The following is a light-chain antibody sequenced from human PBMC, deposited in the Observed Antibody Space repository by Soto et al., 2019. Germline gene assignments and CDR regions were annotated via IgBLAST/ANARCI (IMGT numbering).Light chain of an antibody. V-gene: IGKV1-33*01. Sequence: DVQMTQSPSSLSASVGVRVTITCQASLDISNYLNWYRQRPGETPELLIYDASNLQTGVPSRFSGSGSGTHFTFTIGSLQPEDIATYYCQQYDNLPESFGQGTKLEI. J-gene: IGKJ2*03. CDR3: QQYDNLPES. CDR1: LDISNY. CDR2: DAS.